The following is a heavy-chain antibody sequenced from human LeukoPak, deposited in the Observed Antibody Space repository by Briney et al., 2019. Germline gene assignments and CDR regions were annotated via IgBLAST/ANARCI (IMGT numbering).Heavy chain of an antibody. CDR3: ARDCGGDRYLDY. J-gene: IGHJ4*02. D-gene: IGHD2-21*02. V-gene: IGHV4-59*01. CDR2: IYYSGST. Sequence: PSETLSLTCTVSGGSISSYYWSWIRQPPGKGLEWIVYIYYSGSTNYNPSLKSRVTISVDTSKNQFSLKLSSVTAADTAVYYCARDCGGDRYLDYWGQGTLVTVSS. CDR1: GGSISSYY.